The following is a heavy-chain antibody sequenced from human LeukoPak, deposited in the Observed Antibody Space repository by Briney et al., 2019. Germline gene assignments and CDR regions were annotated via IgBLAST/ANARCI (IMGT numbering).Heavy chain of an antibody. CDR3: ASDQCIGAGGFDL. CDR2: FDREEGER. Sequence: ASVTLTCKFSGYRLTEVFIHWVRQAPAEGLEWMGGFDREEGERLYARKFQGRVAMTEDTSTDTAYMELSTLRFVDTAVYYCASDQCIGAGGFDLWGQGTLVTVSS. D-gene: IGHD3-16*01. V-gene: IGHV1-24*01. J-gene: IGHJ4*02. CDR1: GYRLTEVF.